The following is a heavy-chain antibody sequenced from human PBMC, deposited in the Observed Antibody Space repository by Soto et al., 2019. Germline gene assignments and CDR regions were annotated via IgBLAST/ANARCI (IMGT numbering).Heavy chain of an antibody. J-gene: IGHJ4*02. Sequence: SETLSLTCTVSGGSISSSSYYWGWIRQPPGKGLEWIGSIYYSGSTYYNPSLKSRVTISVDTSKNQFSLKLSSVTAADTAVYYCARGRCSSTSCYDFDYWGQGTLVTVSS. D-gene: IGHD2-2*01. CDR3: ARGRCSSTSCYDFDY. CDR2: IYYSGST. CDR1: GGSISSSSYY. V-gene: IGHV4-39*01.